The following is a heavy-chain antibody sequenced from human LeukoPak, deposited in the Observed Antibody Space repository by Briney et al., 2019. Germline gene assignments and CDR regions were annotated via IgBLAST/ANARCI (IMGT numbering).Heavy chain of an antibody. V-gene: IGHV3-7*01. D-gene: IGHD6-6*01. Sequence: GGSLRLSCTASGFTFSDYWMTWVRQAPGKGPEWVANIKQDGSRRYYVDSVRGRFTISRDNAKNSLFLQMNGLRAEDTAVYYCARRGGSSSRRSPIDYWGQGTLVTVSS. CDR3: ARRGGSSSRRSPIDY. CDR2: IKQDGSRR. CDR1: GFTFSDYW. J-gene: IGHJ4*02.